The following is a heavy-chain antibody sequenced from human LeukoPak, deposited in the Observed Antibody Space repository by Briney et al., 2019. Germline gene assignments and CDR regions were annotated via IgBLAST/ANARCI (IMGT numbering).Heavy chain of an antibody. CDR2: INSDGSTT. CDR1: GFTFSRYW. D-gene: IGHD3-22*01. J-gene: IGHJ4*02. V-gene: IGHV3-74*01. CDR3: AKRGAHYYDVIDY. Sequence: GGSLRLSCAASGFTFSRYWMHWVRQVPGKGLVWVSRINSDGSTTTYADSVTGRFTVSRDNSKNTLYLQMNSLRAEDTAVYYCAKRGAHYYDVIDYWGQGTLVTVSS.